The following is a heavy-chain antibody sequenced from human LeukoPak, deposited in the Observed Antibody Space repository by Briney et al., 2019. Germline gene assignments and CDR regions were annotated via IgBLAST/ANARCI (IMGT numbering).Heavy chain of an antibody. Sequence: GGSLRLSCAASGFTFSSYSMNWVRQAPGKGLEWVSSISSSSSYIYYADSVKGRFTISRDNAKNSLYLQMNSLRAEDTAVYYCARDSSSWFWLFDYWGQGTLVTVSS. D-gene: IGHD6-13*01. J-gene: IGHJ4*02. CDR3: ARDSSSWFWLFDY. V-gene: IGHV3-21*01. CDR2: ISSSSSYI. CDR1: GFTFSSYS.